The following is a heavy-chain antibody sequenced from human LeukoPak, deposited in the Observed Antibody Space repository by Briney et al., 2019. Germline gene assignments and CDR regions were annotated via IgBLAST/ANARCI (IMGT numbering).Heavy chain of an antibody. D-gene: IGHD1-26*01. V-gene: IGHV4-39*07. CDR3: ARDRGAQAAFDY. Sequence: SETLSLTCTVSGGSISSSSYYWGWIRQPPGKGLEWIGSIYYSGSTYYNPSLKRRVTISGDTSKNQFSLKLSSVTAADTAVYYCARDRGAQAAFDYWGQGTLVTVSS. CDR1: GGSISSSSYY. J-gene: IGHJ4*02. CDR2: IYYSGST.